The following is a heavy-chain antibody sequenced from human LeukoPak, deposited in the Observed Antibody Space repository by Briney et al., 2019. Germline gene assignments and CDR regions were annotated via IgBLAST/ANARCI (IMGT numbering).Heavy chain of an antibody. CDR3: ARDRAVVVPANGFDY. CDR1: GFTFSSYG. Sequence: PGGSLRLSCAASGFTFSSYGMHWVRQAPGKGLEWVAVIWYDGGNKYYADSVKGRFTISRDNSKNTLYLQMSSLRAEDTAVYYCARDRAVVVPANGFDYWGQGTLVTVSS. D-gene: IGHD2-2*01. J-gene: IGHJ4*02. CDR2: IWYDGGNK. V-gene: IGHV3-33*01.